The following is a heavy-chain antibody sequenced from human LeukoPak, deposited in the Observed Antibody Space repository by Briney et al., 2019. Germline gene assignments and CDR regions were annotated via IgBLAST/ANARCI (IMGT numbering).Heavy chain of an antibody. CDR2: TYYRSKWYN. V-gene: IGHV6-1*01. J-gene: IGHJ3*02. Sequence: SQTLSLTCAISGDSVSSNSAAWNWIRQSPSRGLEWLGRTYYRSKWYNDYAVSVKSRITINPDTSKNQFSLQLNSVTPEDTAVYYCARDFGSGWYRGVGNAFDIWGQGTMVTVSS. CDR1: GDSVSSNSAA. CDR3: ARDFGSGWYRGVGNAFDI. D-gene: IGHD6-19*01.